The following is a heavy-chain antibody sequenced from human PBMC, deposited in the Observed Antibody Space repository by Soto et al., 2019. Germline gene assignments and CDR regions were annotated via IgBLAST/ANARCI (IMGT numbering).Heavy chain of an antibody. CDR3: ACIFSGGYGYGFYYYGMDV. V-gene: IGHV4-39*01. Sequence: SSETLSLTCTVSGGSISSSSYYWGWIRQPPGKGLEWIGSIYYSGSTYYNPSLKSRVTISVDTSKNQFSLKPSSVTAADTAVYYCACIFSGGYGYGFYYYGMDVWGQGTTVT. CDR2: IYYSGST. J-gene: IGHJ6*02. CDR1: GGSISSSSYY. D-gene: IGHD5-18*01.